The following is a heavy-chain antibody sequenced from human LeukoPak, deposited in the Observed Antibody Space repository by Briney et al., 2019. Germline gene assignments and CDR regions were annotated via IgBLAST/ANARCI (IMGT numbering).Heavy chain of an antibody. CDR2: IRSKTYGGTT. J-gene: IGHJ4*02. Sequence: GGSLRLSCTTSGFTFGDYAMTWVRQAPGKGLEWVGFIRSKTYGGTTEYAASVKGRFTVSRDDSKSTVYLQMNSLKTEDTAVYHCTRYFGGNAPPFDSWGRGTLVTVSS. D-gene: IGHD2-21*01. CDR3: TRYFGGNAPPFDS. CDR1: GFTFGDYA. V-gene: IGHV3-49*04.